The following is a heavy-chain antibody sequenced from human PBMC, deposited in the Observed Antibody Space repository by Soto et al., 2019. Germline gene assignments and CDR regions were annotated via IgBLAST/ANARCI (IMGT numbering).Heavy chain of an antibody. CDR2: ISGDMSST. CDR3: ARGIRYSAQDH. Sequence: GGSLRLSCAASGFTFSDYWMHWVRQVPGKGLVWVSRISGDMSSTNYADSVKGRFTISRDNAKNTLYVQMNSLRAEDTAVYYCARGIRYSAQDHCGQGTPVTVSS. CDR1: GFTFSDYW. J-gene: IGHJ1*01. V-gene: IGHV3-74*01. D-gene: IGHD1-1*01.